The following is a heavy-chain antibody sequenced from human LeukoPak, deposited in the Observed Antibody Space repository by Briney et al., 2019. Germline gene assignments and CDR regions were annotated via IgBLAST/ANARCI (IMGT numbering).Heavy chain of an antibody. CDR2: ISWNSGSI. D-gene: IGHD3-22*01. CDR3: ALSSDHSYYFDY. CDR1: GFTFDDYA. Sequence: PGGSLRLSCAASGFTFDDYAMHWVRQAPGKGLEWVSGISWNSGSIGYADSVKGRFTISRDNAKSSLYLQMNSLRAEDMALYYCALSSDHSYYFDYWGQGTLVTVSS. V-gene: IGHV3-9*03. J-gene: IGHJ4*02.